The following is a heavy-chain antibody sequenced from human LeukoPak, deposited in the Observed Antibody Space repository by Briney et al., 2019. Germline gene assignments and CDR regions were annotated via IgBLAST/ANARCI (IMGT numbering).Heavy chain of an antibody. Sequence: GGSLRLSCAASGFTFSSYAMTWVRQAPGKGLEWVSVISGSGSATYYADSVKGRFTISRDNSKNTLYLQMSSLRAEDTAVYYCAKDKGDFWSGHHYWGQGTLVTVSS. CDR3: AKDKGDFWSGHHY. J-gene: IGHJ4*02. CDR2: ISGSGSAT. D-gene: IGHD3-3*01. V-gene: IGHV3-23*01. CDR1: GFTFSSYA.